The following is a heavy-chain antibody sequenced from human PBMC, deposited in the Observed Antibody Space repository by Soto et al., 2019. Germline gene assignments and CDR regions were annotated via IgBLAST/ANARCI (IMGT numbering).Heavy chain of an antibody. D-gene: IGHD2-2*01. V-gene: IGHV1-69*13. CDR1: GGTFSNNG. CDR2: IIPTFGTT. CDR3: AGASDSTWYNWLDP. J-gene: IGHJ5*02. Sequence: QIQLVQSGGEVKKPGASVKVSCKASGGTFSNNGIRWVRQAPGQRPEFMGGIIPTFGTTNYAHKFRGRVTITADESTATAYMELNSLRSEDTAVYYCAGASDSTWYNWLDPWGQGTLVTVSS.